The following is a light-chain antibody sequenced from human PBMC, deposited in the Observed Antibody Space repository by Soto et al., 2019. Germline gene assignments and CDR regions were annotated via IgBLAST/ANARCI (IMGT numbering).Light chain of an antibody. CDR1: SSNIGGNS. V-gene: IGLV1-51*01. CDR2: DDN. J-gene: IGLJ1*01. Sequence: QSVLRPPPSVTADPWQKVTFSYSGSSSNIGGNSVSWYQQLPGTAPKLLIYDDNKRPSGIPDRFSGSKSGTSATLGMTGFQTGDEADYYCGSWDSSLSAYVFGTGTKVTVL. CDR3: GSWDSSLSAYV.